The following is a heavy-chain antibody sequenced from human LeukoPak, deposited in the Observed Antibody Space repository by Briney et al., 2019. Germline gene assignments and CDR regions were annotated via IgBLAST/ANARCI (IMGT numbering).Heavy chain of an antibody. V-gene: IGHV1-69*06. CDR2: IIPIFGTA. Sequence: SVKVSCKASGGTFSSYAISWVRQAPGQGLEWMGGIIPIFGTANYAQKFQGRVTMTEDTSTDTAYMELSSLRSEDTAVYYCATDPQGWYGWFDPWGQGTLVTVSS. CDR3: ATDPQGWYGWFDP. J-gene: IGHJ5*02. D-gene: IGHD6-19*01. CDR1: GGTFSSYA.